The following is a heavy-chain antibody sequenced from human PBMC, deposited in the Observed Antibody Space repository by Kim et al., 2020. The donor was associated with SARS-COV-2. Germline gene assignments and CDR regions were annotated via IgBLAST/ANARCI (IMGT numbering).Heavy chain of an antibody. J-gene: IGHJ6*02. D-gene: IGHD4-17*01. V-gene: IGHV3-23*01. CDR3: AKEGRGDYVFYYYGMDV. Sequence: VKGRFTITRDNSKNTLYLQINSLRAEDTAVYYCAKEGRGDYVFYYYGMDVWGQGTTVTVSS.